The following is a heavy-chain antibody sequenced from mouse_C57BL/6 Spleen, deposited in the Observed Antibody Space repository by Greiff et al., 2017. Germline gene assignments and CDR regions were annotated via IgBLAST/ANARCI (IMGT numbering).Heavy chain of an antibody. CDR3: ANSQYYYGSSYDAMDY. J-gene: IGHJ4*01. D-gene: IGHD1-1*01. CDR2: IHPNSGST. Sequence: QVQLQQPGAELVKPGASVKLSCKASGYTFTSYWMHWVKQRPGQGLEWIGMIHPNSGSTNYNEKFKSKATLTVDKSSSTAYMQLSRLTSEDSAVYYRANSQYYYGSSYDAMDYWGQGTSVTVSS. CDR1: GYTFTSYW. V-gene: IGHV1-64*01.